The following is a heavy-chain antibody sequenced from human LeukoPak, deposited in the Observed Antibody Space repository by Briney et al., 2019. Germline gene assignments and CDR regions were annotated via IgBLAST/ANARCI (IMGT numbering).Heavy chain of an antibody. CDR2: IYYSGST. Sequence: SETLSLTCTVSGGSISSYYWSWIRQPPGKGLEWIGYIYYSGSTNYNPSLKSRVTISVDTSKNQFSLKLSSVTAADTAVYYCARGSGLSYYDFWSGYPHTYYFDYWGQGTLVTVSS. CDR3: ARGSGLSYYDFWSGYPHTYYFDY. D-gene: IGHD3-3*01. V-gene: IGHV4-59*12. CDR1: GGSISSYY. J-gene: IGHJ4*02.